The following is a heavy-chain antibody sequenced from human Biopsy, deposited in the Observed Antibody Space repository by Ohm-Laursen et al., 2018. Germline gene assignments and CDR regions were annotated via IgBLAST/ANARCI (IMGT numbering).Heavy chain of an antibody. CDR2: MNPKSGDT. V-gene: IGHV1-8*01. CDR3: ARGRLSGTRRALDI. Sequence: GALVKVSCKTSGYTFINYDIHWVRQASGQGLEWMGWMNPKSGDTGYAHKFQGRVTMARNASISTANMEMSGLRSEDTAVYYCARGRLSGTRRALDIWGQGTMVTVPS. D-gene: IGHD1-7*01. CDR1: GYTFINYD. J-gene: IGHJ3*02.